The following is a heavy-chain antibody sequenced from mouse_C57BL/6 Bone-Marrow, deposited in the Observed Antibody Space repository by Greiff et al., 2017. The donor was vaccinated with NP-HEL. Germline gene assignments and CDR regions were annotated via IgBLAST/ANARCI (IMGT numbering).Heavy chain of an antibody. D-gene: IGHD1-1*01. CDR3: AREGGSSQGAMDY. Sequence: EVHLVESGGGLVKPGGSLKLSCAASGFTFSSYAMSWVRPTPEQRLEWVATISDGCSYTYYPDNVKGRFTISRDNAKNNLYLQMSHLTSEDTAMYYCAREGGSSQGAMDYWGQGTSVTVSS. V-gene: IGHV5-4*01. CDR2: ISDGCSYT. CDR1: GFTFSSYA. J-gene: IGHJ4*01.